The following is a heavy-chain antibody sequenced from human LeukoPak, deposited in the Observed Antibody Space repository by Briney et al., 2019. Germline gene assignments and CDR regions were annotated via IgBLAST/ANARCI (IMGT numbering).Heavy chain of an antibody. CDR1: GGSISSGSYY. CDR3: ARFSYDSSGYYFDY. Sequence: SETLSLTCTVSGGSISSGSYYWSCIRQPAGKGLEWIGRIYTSGSTNYNPSLKSRATISVDTSKDQFSLKLSSVTAADTAVYYCARFSYDSSGYYFDYWGQGTLVTVSS. J-gene: IGHJ4*02. CDR2: IYTSGST. D-gene: IGHD3-22*01. V-gene: IGHV4-61*02.